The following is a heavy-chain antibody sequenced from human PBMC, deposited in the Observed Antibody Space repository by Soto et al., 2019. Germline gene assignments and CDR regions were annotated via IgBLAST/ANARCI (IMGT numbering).Heavy chain of an antibody. CDR1: GGSISSYY. J-gene: IGHJ6*02. CDR3: ARDLTNWGPGYYYYGMDV. CDR2: IYYSGST. D-gene: IGHD3-16*01. Sequence: QVQLQESGPGLVKPSETLSLTCTVSGGSISSYYWSWIRQPPGKGLEWIGYIYYSGSTNYNPSLKSRVTISVDTSKNQFSLMLSSVTAADTAVYYCARDLTNWGPGYYYYGMDVWGQGTTVTVSS. V-gene: IGHV4-59*01.